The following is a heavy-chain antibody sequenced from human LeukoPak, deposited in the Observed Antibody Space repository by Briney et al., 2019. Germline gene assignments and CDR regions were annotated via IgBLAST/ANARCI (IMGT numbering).Heavy chain of an antibody. Sequence: SETLSLTCTVPGGSISSSSYYWGWIRQPPGKGLEWIGSIYYSGSTYYNPSLKSRVTISVDTSKNQFSLTLSSVTAADTAVYYCARHPGPGYSRVDATDFDYWGQGTLVTVSS. J-gene: IGHJ4*02. CDR3: ARHPGPGYSRVDATDFDY. D-gene: IGHD5-18*01. V-gene: IGHV4-39*01. CDR2: IYYSGST. CDR1: GGSISSSSYY.